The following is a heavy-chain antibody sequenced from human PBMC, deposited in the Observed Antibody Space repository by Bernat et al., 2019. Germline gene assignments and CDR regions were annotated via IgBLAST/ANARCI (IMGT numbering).Heavy chain of an antibody. J-gene: IGHJ6*02. Sequence: QMQLVQSGPEVKKPGTSVKVSCKASGFTFTSSAMQWVRQARGQRLEWIGWIVVCSGNTNYAQKFQERVTITTDMSTSTAYLELSSLRSEDTSVYYCAAAGTTGTTNYYYGMDVWGQGTTVTVSS. D-gene: IGHD1-1*01. V-gene: IGHV1-58*02. CDR1: GFTFTSSA. CDR2: IVVCSGNT. CDR3: AAAGTTGTTNYYYGMDV.